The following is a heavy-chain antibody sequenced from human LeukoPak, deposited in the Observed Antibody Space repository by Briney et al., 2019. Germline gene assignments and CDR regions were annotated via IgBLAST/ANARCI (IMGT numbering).Heavy chain of an antibody. J-gene: IGHJ3*02. CDR3: ARDPDYDDYGATGAFDI. V-gene: IGHV3-74*01. D-gene: IGHD4-17*01. CDR2: INSDGSST. CDR1: GFTFSSYW. Sequence: GGSLRLSCAASGFTFSSYWVHWVRQAPGKGLVWVSRINSDGSSTSYADSVKGRFTISRDNAKNTLYLQMNSLRAEDTAVYYCARDPDYDDYGATGAFDIWGQGTMVTVSS.